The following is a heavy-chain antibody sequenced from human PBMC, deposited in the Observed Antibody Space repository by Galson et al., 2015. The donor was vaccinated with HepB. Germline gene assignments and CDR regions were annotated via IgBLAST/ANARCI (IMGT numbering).Heavy chain of an antibody. CDR1: GGSISNYW. Sequence: ETLSLTCTVSGGSISNYWWSWIRRSPGKGLEWIGYVFHSGSTNYNPSLKNRVTISVDTSRNQFSLQLRSVTAADTAAYYCARSPSRILVTYFDLWGRGTLVAVST. V-gene: IGHV4-59*12. D-gene: IGHD2-15*01. J-gene: IGHJ2*01. CDR2: VFHSGST. CDR3: ARSPSRILVTYFDL.